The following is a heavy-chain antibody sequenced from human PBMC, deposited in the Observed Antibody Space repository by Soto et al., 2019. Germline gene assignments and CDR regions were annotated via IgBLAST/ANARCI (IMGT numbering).Heavy chain of an antibody. CDR3: ARHPNYELDY. D-gene: IGHD1-7*01. V-gene: IGHV5-10-1*01. Sequence: GESLKISCKGSGYSFTIYWISWVRQMPGKGLEWMGRIDPSDSYTNYSPSFQGHVTISADKSISTAYLQWSSLKASDTAMYYCARHPNYELDYWGQGTLVTVSS. CDR2: IDPSDSYT. J-gene: IGHJ4*02. CDR1: GYSFTIYW.